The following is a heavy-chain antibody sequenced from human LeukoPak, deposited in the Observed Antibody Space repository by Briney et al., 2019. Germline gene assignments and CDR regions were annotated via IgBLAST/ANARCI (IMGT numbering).Heavy chain of an antibody. CDR1: GGSISSTSYY. J-gene: IGHJ4*02. V-gene: IGHV4-39*07. CDR3: TRELRYCSGDSCYSGDY. CDR2: IYYNGAT. Sequence: SETLSLTCSVSGGSISSTSYYWGWVRQSPGKGLEWIGTIYYNGATQYNPSLRSRATMSVDTSKNQFSLKLNSVTAADTAVYYCTRELRYCSGDSCYSGDYWGQGTLVTVSS. D-gene: IGHD2-15*01.